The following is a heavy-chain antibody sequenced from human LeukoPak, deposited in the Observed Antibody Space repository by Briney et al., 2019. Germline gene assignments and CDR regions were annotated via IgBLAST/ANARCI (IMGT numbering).Heavy chain of an antibody. CDR2: ISSSSSYI. D-gene: IGHD5-12*01. CDR1: GFTFSSYS. Sequence: GGSLRLSCAASGFTFSSYSKNWVRQAPGKGLEWVSSISSSSSYIYYADSVKGRFTISRDNAKNSLYLQMNSLRAEDTAVYYCARDRNVDIVATGYYYGMDVWGKGTTVTVSS. J-gene: IGHJ6*04. CDR3: ARDRNVDIVATGYYYGMDV. V-gene: IGHV3-21*01.